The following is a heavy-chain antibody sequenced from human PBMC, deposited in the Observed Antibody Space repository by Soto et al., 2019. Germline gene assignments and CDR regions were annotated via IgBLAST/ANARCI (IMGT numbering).Heavy chain of an antibody. D-gene: IGHD4-17*01. CDR1: GASIISTTKY. J-gene: IGHJ4*02. CDR3: ARQENGDYEFFFDY. CDR2: ISSIGST. V-gene: IGHV4-39*01. Sequence: PSETLSLTCTVSGASIISTTKYWGWIRQPPGRGLEWIGTISSIGSTYYNPSLEGRVTISVDTSKNQFSLKVTSVTAADTGLYYCARQENGDYEFFFDYSGQGTLVTVSS.